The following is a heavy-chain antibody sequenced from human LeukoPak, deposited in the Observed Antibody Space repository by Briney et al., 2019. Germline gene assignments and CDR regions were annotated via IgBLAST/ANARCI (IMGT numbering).Heavy chain of an antibody. CDR3: AISSSGDNGYYYGMDV. D-gene: IGHD3-3*01. CDR1: GFTVSSNY. Sequence: PGGSLRLSCAASGFTVSSNYMSWVRQAPGKGLEWVSLIYSDGSTYYADSVKGRFSISRHNSKNTLYLQINSLRAEDTAVYYCAISSSGDNGYYYGMDVWGQGTTVTVSS. V-gene: IGHV3-53*04. CDR2: IYSDGST. J-gene: IGHJ6*02.